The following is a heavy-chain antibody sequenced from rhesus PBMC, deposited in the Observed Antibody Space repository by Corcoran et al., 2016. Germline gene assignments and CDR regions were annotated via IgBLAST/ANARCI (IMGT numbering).Heavy chain of an antibody. V-gene: IGHV4-169*01. D-gene: IGHD1-1-1*01. CDR3: ARGGSWNYTPQDY. Sequence: QLQLQESGPGLVKPSETLSVTCAVSGGPISRTYWSLIRQAPGRGLEWIGYIYGSGSSTNYNPSLKSRVTLSVDTSKNQLSLKLSSVTAADTAVYYCARGGSWNYTPQDYWGQGVVVTVSS. CDR1: GGPISRTY. J-gene: IGHJ6*01. CDR2: IYGSGSST.